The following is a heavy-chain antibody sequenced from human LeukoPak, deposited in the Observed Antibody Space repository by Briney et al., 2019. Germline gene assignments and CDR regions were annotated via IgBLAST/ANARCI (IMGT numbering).Heavy chain of an antibody. V-gene: IGHV3-30-3*01. CDR1: GFIFRSYA. Sequence: PGRSLRLSCAASGFIFRSYAMHWVRQAPGKGLEWVAFISNDGSNKDYADAVKGRITISRDNPKNTLYLQVNSLRAEDTAVYYCAREVLVRGVYFDYWGQGTLVTVSS. J-gene: IGHJ4*02. CDR3: AREVLVRGVYFDY. CDR2: ISNDGSNK. D-gene: IGHD3-10*01.